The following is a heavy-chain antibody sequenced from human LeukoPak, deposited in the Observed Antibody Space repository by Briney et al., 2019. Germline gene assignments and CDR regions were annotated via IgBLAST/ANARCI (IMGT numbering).Heavy chain of an antibody. CDR2: IYYSGST. Sequence: SETLSLTCTVSGGSISSYYWSWIRQPPGKGLEWIGDIYYSGSTNYNPSLKSRVTISVDTSKNQLSLKLSSVTAADTAVYNCARHGSSSSTYYYYGMDVWGQGTTVTVSS. J-gene: IGHJ6*02. D-gene: IGHD6-6*01. CDR3: ARHGSSSSTYYYYGMDV. CDR1: GGSISSYY. V-gene: IGHV4-59*08.